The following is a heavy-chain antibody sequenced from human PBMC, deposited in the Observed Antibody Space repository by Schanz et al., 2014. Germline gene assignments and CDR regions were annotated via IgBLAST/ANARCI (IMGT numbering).Heavy chain of an antibody. V-gene: IGHV3-23*01. CDR3: AKDLLYGAPMPLNHLDY. CDR2: ISGSGGST. Sequence: EVQLLESGGGLVQPGGSLRLSCAASGFTFSSYAMSWVRQAPGKGLEWVSGISGSGGSTYYADSVKGRFTISRDNSKNTLYLQMNSLRAEDTAVYYCAKDLLYGAPMPLNHLDYGGQGTLVNVSS. CDR1: GFTFSSYA. D-gene: IGHD2-2*01. J-gene: IGHJ4*02.